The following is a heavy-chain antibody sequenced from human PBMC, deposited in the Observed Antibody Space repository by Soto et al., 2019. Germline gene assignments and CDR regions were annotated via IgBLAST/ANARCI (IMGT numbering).Heavy chain of an antibody. D-gene: IGHD2-8*01. V-gene: IGHV3-11*06. CDR1: GFTFSDYY. Sequence: GGSLRLSCAASGFTFSDYYMSWIRQAPGKGLEWVSYISSSSSYTNYADSVKGRFTISRDNAKNSLYLQMNSLRAEDTAVYYCARDRPGTTGCMYDYWGQGTLVTVSS. CDR3: ARDRPGTTGCMYDY. CDR2: ISSSSSYT. J-gene: IGHJ4*02.